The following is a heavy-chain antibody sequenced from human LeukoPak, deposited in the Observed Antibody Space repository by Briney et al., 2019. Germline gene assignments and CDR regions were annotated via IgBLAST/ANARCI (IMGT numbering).Heavy chain of an antibody. CDR3: ARALPHRRLMDTTMEQHWFDP. D-gene: IGHD5-18*01. CDR1: GYTFTSYA. V-gene: IGHV1-3*01. CDR2: INAGNGNT. J-gene: IGHJ5*02. Sequence: ASVKVSCKASGYTFTSYAMHWVRQAPGQRLEWMGWINAGNGNTKYSQEFQGRVTMTTDTSTSTAYMELRSLRSDDTAVYYCARALPHRRLMDTTMEQHWFDPWGQGTLVTVSS.